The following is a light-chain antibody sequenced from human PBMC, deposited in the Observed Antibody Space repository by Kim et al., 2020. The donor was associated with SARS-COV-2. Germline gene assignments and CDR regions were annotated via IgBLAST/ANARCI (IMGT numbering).Light chain of an antibody. J-gene: IGKJ1*01. Sequence: SASVGDRVTITCRASQGIDLWLAWFQQKPGQAPKLLIYKASTLQSGVPARFSGSGSGTEFTLTISSLQPDDVATYYCQQYDNLRTFGQGTKVDIK. CDR1: QGIDLW. CDR2: KAS. CDR3: QQYDNLRT. V-gene: IGKV1-5*03.